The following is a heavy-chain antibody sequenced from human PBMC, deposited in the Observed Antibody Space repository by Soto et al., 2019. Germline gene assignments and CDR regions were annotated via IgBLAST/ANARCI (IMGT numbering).Heavy chain of an antibody. CDR1: GFTFDDYA. V-gene: IGHV3-9*01. CDR2: ISWNSGSI. CDR3: AKDNSSSWPPEYFQH. Sequence: GGSLRLSCAASGFTFDDYAMHWVRQAPGKGLEWVSGISWNSGSIGYADSVKGRFTISRDNAKNSLYLQMNSLRAEDTALYYCAKDNSSSWPPEYFQHWGQGTLVTVSS. J-gene: IGHJ1*01. D-gene: IGHD6-13*01.